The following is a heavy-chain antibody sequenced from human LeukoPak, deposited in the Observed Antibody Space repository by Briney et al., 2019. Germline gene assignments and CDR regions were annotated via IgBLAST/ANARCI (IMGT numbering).Heavy chain of an antibody. CDR2: ISGDGGST. V-gene: IGHV3-43*02. CDR3: ASMFRDY. J-gene: IGHJ4*02. CDR1: GFTFGEYA. Sequence: AGGSLRLSCAAAGFTFGEYAMQWVRQAPGKGLEWVALISGDGGSTYYADSVKGRFTISRDNSKNSLYLQINAVKTEDTALYYCASMFRDYWGRGTLVTVSS. D-gene: IGHD3-10*02.